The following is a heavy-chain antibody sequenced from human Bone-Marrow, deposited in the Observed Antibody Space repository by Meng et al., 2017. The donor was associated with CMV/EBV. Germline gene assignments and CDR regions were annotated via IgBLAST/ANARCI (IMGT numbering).Heavy chain of an antibody. V-gene: IGHV1-2*02. CDR1: GYTFTSYG. Sequence: ASVKVSCKASGYTFTSYGISWVRQAPGQGLEWMGWINPNSGGTNYAQKFQGRVTMTRDTSISTAYMELSRLRSDDTAVYYCARGCIAALSAASLGYWGQGTLVTVSS. J-gene: IGHJ4*02. CDR3: ARGCIAALSAASLGY. CDR2: INPNSGGT. D-gene: IGHD6-6*01.